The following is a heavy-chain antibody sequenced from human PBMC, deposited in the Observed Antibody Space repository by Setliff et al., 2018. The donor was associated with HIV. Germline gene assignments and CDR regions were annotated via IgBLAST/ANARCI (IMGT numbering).Heavy chain of an antibody. V-gene: IGHV4-59*08. CDR2: IFHSGST. D-gene: IGHD3-16*01. J-gene: IGHJ4*02. Sequence: SETLSLTCTVSGDAMSGFYWSWIRRPPGKGLEYIGDIFHSGSTNYDYSLRSRVTISIDTSRNIFSLRLTSVTAADTAIYYCARRKSFALSPFDSWGQGALVTVSS. CDR1: GDAMSGFY. CDR3: ARRKSFALSPFDS.